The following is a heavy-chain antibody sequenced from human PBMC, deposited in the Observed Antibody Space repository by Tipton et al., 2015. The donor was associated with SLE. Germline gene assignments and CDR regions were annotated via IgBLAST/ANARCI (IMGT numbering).Heavy chain of an antibody. CDR2: INHSGST. J-gene: IGHJ6*03. CDR1: GGSFSGYY. V-gene: IGHV4-34*01. Sequence: TLSLTCAVHGGSFSGYYCSWIRQPPGKGLEWIGEINHSGSTNYNPSLKSRVTMSVDTSKSQFSLKLSSVTAADTAVYYCARGGLTYGYYYYMDVWGKGTTVTVSS. CDR3: ARGGLTYGYYYYMDV. D-gene: IGHD4-17*01.